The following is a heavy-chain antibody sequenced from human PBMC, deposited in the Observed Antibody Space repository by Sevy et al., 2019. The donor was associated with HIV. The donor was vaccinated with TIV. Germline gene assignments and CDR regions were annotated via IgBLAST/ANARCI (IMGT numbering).Heavy chain of an antibody. Sequence: SETLSLTCTVSGGSISSSSYYWGWIRQPPGKGLEWIGSIYYSGSTYYHPSLKSRVTISVDTSKNQFSLKLSSVTAADTAVYYCARLGGNYHGSYYFDYWGQGTLVTVSS. V-gene: IGHV4-39*01. J-gene: IGHJ4*02. CDR2: IYYSGST. CDR1: GGSISSSSYY. CDR3: ARLGGNYHGSYYFDY. D-gene: IGHD1-26*01.